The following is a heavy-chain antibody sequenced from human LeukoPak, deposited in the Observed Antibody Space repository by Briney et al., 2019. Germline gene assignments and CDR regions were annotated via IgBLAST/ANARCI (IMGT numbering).Heavy chain of an antibody. CDR1: GGTFSSYA. D-gene: IGHD3-22*01. CDR2: IIPIFGTA. Sequence: SVKVSCRASGGTFSSYAISWVRQAPGQGLEWMGGIIPIFGTANYAQKFQGRVTITADESTSTAYMELSSLRSEDTAVYYCARVRLSSGYYQVFDYWGQGTLVTVSS. CDR3: ARVRLSSGYYQVFDY. V-gene: IGHV1-69*13. J-gene: IGHJ4*02.